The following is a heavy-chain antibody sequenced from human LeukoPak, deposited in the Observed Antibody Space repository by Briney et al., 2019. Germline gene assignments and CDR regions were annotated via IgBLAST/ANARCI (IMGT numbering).Heavy chain of an antibody. CDR2: INHNGNVN. D-gene: IGHD6-13*01. CDR3: ARDRVAAAGTNWFDP. J-gene: IGHJ5*02. CDR1: GFTFSSYW. V-gene: IGHV3-7*03. Sequence: GGSLRLSCAASGFTFSSYWMNWARQAPGKGLEWVASINHNGNVNYYVDSVKGRYTISRDNAKNSLYLQMSSLRAEDTAVYYCARDRVAAAGTNWFDPWGQGTLVTVSS.